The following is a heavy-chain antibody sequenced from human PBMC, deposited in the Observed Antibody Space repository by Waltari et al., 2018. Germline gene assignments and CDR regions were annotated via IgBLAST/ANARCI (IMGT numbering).Heavy chain of an antibody. CDR2: IYANGNT. Sequence: QVQLQESGPGLIKPSETLSLTCTVSVGSVNSYYWSWIRQPAGKGLEWIGRIYANGNTNYNPSLKTRVTMSEDMSKNQVSLSLTSVTAADTAVYYCAKMAAKVGAHDAFDIWGQGTMVTVSS. V-gene: IGHV4-4*07. CDR3: AKMAAKVGAHDAFDI. CDR1: VGSVNSYY. J-gene: IGHJ3*02. D-gene: IGHD1-26*01.